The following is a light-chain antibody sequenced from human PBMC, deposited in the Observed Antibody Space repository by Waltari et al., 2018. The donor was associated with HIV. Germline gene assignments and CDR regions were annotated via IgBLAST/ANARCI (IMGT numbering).Light chain of an antibody. J-gene: IGKJ1*01. CDR3: QQSYSTPWT. Sequence: DIQMTQSPSSLSASVGDRVTITCRASQSISNYLNWYQQKPGKAPKVLIYAASSLQSGVPARGGGSGSGTDFTLTISSLQPEDFATYSCQQSYSTPWTFGQGTKVEIK. CDR2: AAS. V-gene: IGKV1-39*01. CDR1: QSISNY.